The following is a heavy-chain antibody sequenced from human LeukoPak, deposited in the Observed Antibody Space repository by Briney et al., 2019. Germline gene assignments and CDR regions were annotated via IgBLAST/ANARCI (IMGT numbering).Heavy chain of an antibody. CDR2: IQTDGSTK. Sequence: GESLRLSCVSSGFTFSRYGIHWVRQDPGKGLEWVSFIQTDGSTKYYSDSVKGRFTISRDNPKNTVYLQMNSLSTEDTAVYYCAIEISRLVIHAFDLWGQGTMVTVSS. CDR1: GFTFSRYG. CDR3: AIEISRLVIHAFDL. V-gene: IGHV3-30*02. J-gene: IGHJ3*01. D-gene: IGHD3-9*01.